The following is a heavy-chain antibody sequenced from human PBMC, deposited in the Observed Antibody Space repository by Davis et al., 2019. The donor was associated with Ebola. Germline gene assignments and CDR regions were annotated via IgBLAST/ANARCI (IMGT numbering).Heavy chain of an antibody. J-gene: IGHJ4*02. D-gene: IGHD3-22*01. CDR1: GFTFGNYG. CDR3: SKGDRTTLYYDTGNDY. Sequence: PAGSLKISCAASGFTFGNYGTSCVRQAPGKVLDWVAYISGSGGKTYYADTVVGRFTVSRDNSENTLSLQMNSLRVEDTAVYYCSKGDRTTLYYDTGNDYWGQGTLVTVSS. CDR2: ISGSGGKT. V-gene: IGHV3-23*01.